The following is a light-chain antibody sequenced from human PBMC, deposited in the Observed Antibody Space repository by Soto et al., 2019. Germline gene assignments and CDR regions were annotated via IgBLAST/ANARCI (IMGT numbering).Light chain of an antibody. CDR2: DVS. Sequence: QSALTQPASVSGSPGQSITISCTGTSSDVGAYNYVSWYQQHPGKAPKLMIYDVSNRPSGISNRFSGSKSGNTASLTISGLQAEDEADYYCSSYTTCSTPVFGGGTQLTVL. CDR1: SSDVGAYNY. CDR3: SSYTTCSTPV. V-gene: IGLV2-14*01. J-gene: IGLJ2*01.